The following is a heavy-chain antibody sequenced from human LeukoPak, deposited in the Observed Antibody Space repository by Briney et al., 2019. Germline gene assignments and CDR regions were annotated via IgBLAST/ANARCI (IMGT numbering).Heavy chain of an antibody. CDR1: GVSISSYY. J-gene: IGHJ4*02. D-gene: IGHD1-26*01. CDR3: ARQSFAPFQVGPETPIES. Sequence: PSETLSLTCTVSGVSISSYYWSWLRQPPGKGLEWIGYIYYSGSTNYNPSLKSRATISVDTSKDQFSLRLNSVTAADTAVYYCARQSFAPFQVGPETPIESWGQGTLVTVSS. V-gene: IGHV4-59*01. CDR2: IYYSGST.